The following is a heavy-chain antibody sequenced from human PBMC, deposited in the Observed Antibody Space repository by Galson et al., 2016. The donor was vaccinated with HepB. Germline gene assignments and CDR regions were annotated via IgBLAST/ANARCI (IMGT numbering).Heavy chain of an antibody. V-gene: IGHV3-30*12. CDR3: ARDRYPTGGYRDLSS. Sequence: SLRLSCAGTGFSFSNFGMQWVRQAPGKGLEWVATTGYDGSTTYYADSLRGRFIISKDNSNNMFYLEMSSLTPEDTAIYYCARDRYPTGGYRDLSSWGPGALVIVSS. D-gene: IGHD6-25*01. CDR1: GFSFSNFG. J-gene: IGHJ1*01. CDR2: TGYDGSTT.